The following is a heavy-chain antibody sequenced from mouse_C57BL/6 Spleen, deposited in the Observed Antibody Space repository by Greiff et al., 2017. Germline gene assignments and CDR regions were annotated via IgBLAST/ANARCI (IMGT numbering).Heavy chain of an antibody. V-gene: IGHV1-82*01. CDR2: IYPGDGDT. D-gene: IGHD1-1*01. CDR3: ARSQYYGSSLFAY. CDR1: GYAFSSSW. Sequence: VQLQQSGPELVKPGASVKISCKASGYAFSSSWMNWVKQRPGKGLEWIGRIYPGDGDTNYNGKFKGKATLTADKSSSTAYMQLSSLTSEDSAVXFCARSQYYGSSLFAYWGQGTLVTVSA. J-gene: IGHJ3*01.